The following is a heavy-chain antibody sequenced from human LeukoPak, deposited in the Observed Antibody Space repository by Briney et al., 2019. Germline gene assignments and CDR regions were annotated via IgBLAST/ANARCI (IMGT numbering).Heavy chain of an antibody. CDR2: IYSGGST. CDR3: ARIIINSGYSYGIDF. Sequence: AGGSLRLSCAASGFTVSSNYMSWVRQAPGKGLEWVSVIYSGGSTYYADSVKGRFTISRDNSKNTLYLQMNSLRAEDTAVYYCARIIINSGYSYGIDFWGQGTLVTVSS. CDR1: GFTVSSNY. D-gene: IGHD5-18*01. J-gene: IGHJ4*02. V-gene: IGHV3-53*01.